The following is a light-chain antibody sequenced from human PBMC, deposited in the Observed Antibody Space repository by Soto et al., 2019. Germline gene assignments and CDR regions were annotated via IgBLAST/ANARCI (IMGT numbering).Light chain of an antibody. Sequence: EIVLTQSPGTLSLSPGERVTLSCRASQSVNSSYLAWYQHKPGQAPRLLIYGASTRATGIPDRFSGSGSGTDFTLTIARLEPGDFAVYYCHQYDSWTFGQGTKVDIK. V-gene: IGKV3-20*01. CDR2: GAS. J-gene: IGKJ1*01. CDR3: HQYDSWT. CDR1: QSVNSSY.